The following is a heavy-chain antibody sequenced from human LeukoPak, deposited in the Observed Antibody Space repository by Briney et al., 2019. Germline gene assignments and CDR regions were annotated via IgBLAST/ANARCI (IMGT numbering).Heavy chain of an antibody. J-gene: IGHJ3*02. CDR1: GGSISSYY. CDR2: IHTSGSS. Sequence: SETLSLTCTVSGGSISSYYWSWIRQPPGKGLEWIGYIHTSGSSNYNPYLKSRVTISVDTSKNQLSLRLSSVPAADTAVYYCAKNPPSDAFDIWAQGTMATVSS. CDR3: AKNPPSDAFDI. V-gene: IGHV4-4*09.